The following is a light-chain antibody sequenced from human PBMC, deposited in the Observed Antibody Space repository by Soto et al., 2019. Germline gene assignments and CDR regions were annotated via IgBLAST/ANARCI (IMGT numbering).Light chain of an antibody. CDR3: CSLTTSHTYV. CDR1: SSDVGAYDY. Sequence: QSALAQPPSASGSPGQSVTISCTGTSSDVGAYDYVSWYQQHPGKAPKLMIYEINKRPSGVPDRFSGSKSGNTASLTVSGLQADDEADYYCCSLTTSHTYVFGSGTKVTVL. J-gene: IGLJ1*01. V-gene: IGLV2-8*01. CDR2: EIN.